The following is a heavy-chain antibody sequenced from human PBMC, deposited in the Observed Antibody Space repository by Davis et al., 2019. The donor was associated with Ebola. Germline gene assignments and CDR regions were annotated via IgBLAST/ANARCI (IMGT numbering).Heavy chain of an antibody. CDR2: INPNSGNT. D-gene: IGHD1-14*01. J-gene: IGHJ4*02. V-gene: IGHV1-2*06. Sequence: AASVKVSCKASGYTFTGYYIHWVRQAPGQGLEWMGRINPNSGNTNYVQNFQGRVTMTTDMSITTAYMELSSLNSDDTAIYYCARPILPEVTHCGVDYWGQGTLLTVSS. CDR3: ARPILPEVTHCGVDY. CDR1: GYTFTGYY.